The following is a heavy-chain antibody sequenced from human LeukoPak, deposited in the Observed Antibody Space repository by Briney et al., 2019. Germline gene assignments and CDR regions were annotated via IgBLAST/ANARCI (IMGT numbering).Heavy chain of an antibody. CDR1: GESFSGYF. CDR2: SNHFGST. V-gene: IGHV4-34*01. CDR3: ARGRLQLWSFPLPYNHYAIDV. D-gene: IGHD5-18*01. Sequence: SETLSLTCAVSGESFSGYFWTWIRQPPGKGLEWIGESNHFGSTDYNPSLKGRVTISVDTSKKQFSLNVRSVTDADTAVYFCARGRLQLWSFPLPYNHYAIDVWGQGTTVTVSS. J-gene: IGHJ6*02.